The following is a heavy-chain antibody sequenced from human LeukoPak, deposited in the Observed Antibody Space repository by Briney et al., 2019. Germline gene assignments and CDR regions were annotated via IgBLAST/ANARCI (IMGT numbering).Heavy chain of an antibody. Sequence: GGSLRLSCAASGFTLIDYWMHWVRQAPGKGLVWASRITGGGGTIYAASVKGRFTISRGNAKNTLYLQIDSLRAEDTAVYFCATGAVNAYEHWGQGTLVTVSS. CDR1: GFTLIDYW. V-gene: IGHV3-74*01. D-gene: IGHD4-17*01. J-gene: IGHJ1*01. CDR3: ATGAVNAYEH. CDR2: ITGGGGT.